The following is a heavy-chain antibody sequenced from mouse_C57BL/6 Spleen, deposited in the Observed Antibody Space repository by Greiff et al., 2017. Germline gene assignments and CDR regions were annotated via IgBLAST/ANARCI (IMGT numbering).Heavy chain of an antibody. CDR1: GYTFTDYE. D-gene: IGHD3-2*02. CDR2: IDPETGGT. Sequence: QVQLQQSGAELVRPGASVTLSCKASGYTFTDYEMHWVKQTPVHGLEWIGAIDPETGGTAYSQKFKGKAILTADKSSSTAYMELRSLTSEDSAVYYCTRWAAQATSAWFAYWGQGTLVTVSA. V-gene: IGHV1-15*01. J-gene: IGHJ3*01. CDR3: TRWAAQATSAWFAY.